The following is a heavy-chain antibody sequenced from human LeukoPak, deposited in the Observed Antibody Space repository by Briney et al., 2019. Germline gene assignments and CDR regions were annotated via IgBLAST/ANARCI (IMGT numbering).Heavy chain of an antibody. J-gene: IGHJ4*02. CDR2: ISGSGGST. CDR1: GFTFSSYA. D-gene: IGHD5-18*01. CDR3: AKDPLGYGPLTWDY. V-gene: IGHV3-23*01. Sequence: GSLRLSCAASGFTFSSYAMSWVRQAPGEGLEWVSAISGSGGSTYYADSVKGRFTISRDNSKNTLYLQMNSLRAEDTAVYYCAKDPLGYGPLTWDYWGQGTLVTVSS.